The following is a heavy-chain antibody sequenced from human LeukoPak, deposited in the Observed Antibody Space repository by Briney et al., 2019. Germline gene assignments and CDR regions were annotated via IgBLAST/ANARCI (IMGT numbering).Heavy chain of an antibody. CDR1: GYSFTSDW. J-gene: IGHJ6*02. CDR3: ARHSQQLGRGYYYYYGMDV. Sequence: HGQSLRISWKGSGYSFTSDWTGWVRQMPGKGLEWMGIIHPGESANRYSPSFQGEATISADTSISTAYLQWSSLKASDTAMYYCARHSQQLGRGYYYYYGMDVWGQGTTVTVSS. D-gene: IGHD6-13*01. V-gene: IGHV5-51*01. CDR2: IHPGESAN.